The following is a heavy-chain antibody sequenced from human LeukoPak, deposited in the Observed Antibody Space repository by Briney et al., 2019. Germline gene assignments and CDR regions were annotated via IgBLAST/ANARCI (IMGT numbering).Heavy chain of an antibody. CDR1: GFTLRSYS. CDR3: ARDASGSSTGLIDS. J-gene: IGHJ4*02. V-gene: IGHV3-21*01. Sequence: GGSLRLSCVASGFTLRSYSMNWVRQAPGKGLEWVSYVSTSSYYIYYADSVKGRLTMSRDDAKNSLYLQMNSLRAEDTAIYYCARDASGSSTGLIDSRGQGTLVTVSS. D-gene: IGHD1-26*01. CDR2: VSTSSYYI.